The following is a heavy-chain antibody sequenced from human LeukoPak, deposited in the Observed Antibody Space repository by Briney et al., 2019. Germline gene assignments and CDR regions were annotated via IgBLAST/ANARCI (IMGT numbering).Heavy chain of an antibody. CDR3: AREAYDSGSFRTDYYYMDV. J-gene: IGHJ6*03. Sequence: ASVKVSCKASGYTFTGYYLHWVRQAPGQGLEWMGWITPNSGDTNYAQRFQGRVTMTRDTSISTAYMELSRLRSDDTAVYYCAREAYDSGSFRTDYYYMDVWGKGTTVTISS. CDR1: GYTFTGYY. D-gene: IGHD3-10*01. CDR2: ITPNSGDT. V-gene: IGHV1-2*02.